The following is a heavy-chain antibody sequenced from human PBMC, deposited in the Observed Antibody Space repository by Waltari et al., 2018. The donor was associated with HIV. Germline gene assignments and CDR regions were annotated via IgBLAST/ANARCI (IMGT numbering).Heavy chain of an antibody. CDR2: IYTSGST. CDR1: GGSISSGSYY. V-gene: IGHV4-61*02. CDR3: ARDKVSYNWFDP. J-gene: IGHJ5*02. D-gene: IGHD2-8*01. Sequence: GPGLVKPSQTLSLTCTVSGGSISSGSYYWSWIRQPAGKGLEWIGRIYTSGSTNYNPSLKSRVTISVDTSKNQFSLKLSSVTAADTAVYYCARDKVSYNWFDPWGQGTLVTVSS.